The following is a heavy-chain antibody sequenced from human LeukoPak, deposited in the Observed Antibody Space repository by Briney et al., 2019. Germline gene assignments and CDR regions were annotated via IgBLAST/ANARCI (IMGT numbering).Heavy chain of an antibody. CDR1: GFTFSDYY. V-gene: IGHV3-11*04. Sequence: PGGSLRLSCAASGFTFSDYYMSWIRQAPGKGLEWVSYISSSGNTIYYADSVKGRFTISRDNAKNSLSLQMNSLRAEDTAVYYCARVGTAMVTIVAPYYMDVWGKGTTVTVSS. CDR2: ISSSGNTI. D-gene: IGHD5-18*01. CDR3: ARVGTAMVTIVAPYYMDV. J-gene: IGHJ6*03.